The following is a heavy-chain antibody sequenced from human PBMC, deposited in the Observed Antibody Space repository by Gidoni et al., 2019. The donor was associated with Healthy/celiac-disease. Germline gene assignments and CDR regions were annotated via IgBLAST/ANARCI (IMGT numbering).Heavy chain of an antibody. CDR2: IYYSSST. D-gene: IGHD5-12*01. CDR3: ARGEAGSGYDLGAFDI. Sequence: QVQLQVSGPGLVKPSETLSLTSTVAAGSISSYYWSWIRQPPGKGLEWIGYIYYSSSTNYNPSLKSRVTISVDTSKNQFSLKLSSVTAADTAVYYCARGEAGSGYDLGAFDIWGQGTMVTVSS. V-gene: IGHV4-59*01. J-gene: IGHJ3*02. CDR1: AGSISSYY.